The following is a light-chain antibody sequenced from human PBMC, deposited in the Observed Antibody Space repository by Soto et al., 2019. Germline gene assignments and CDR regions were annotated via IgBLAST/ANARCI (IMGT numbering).Light chain of an antibody. CDR1: QGIGND. CDR3: LQDSNYRLT. J-gene: IGKJ4*01. Sequence: AIQMTQSPSSLSASVGDRVNITCRASQGIGNDLGWYQQKPGKAPKLLIYAASNLPSGVPSRFSGSGSGTDFTLTISGLQPDDFATYYCLQDSNYRLTFGGGTKVEVK. V-gene: IGKV1-6*01. CDR2: AAS.